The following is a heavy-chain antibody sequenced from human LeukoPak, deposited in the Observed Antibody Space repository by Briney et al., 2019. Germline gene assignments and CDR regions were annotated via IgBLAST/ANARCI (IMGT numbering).Heavy chain of an antibody. Sequence: GGSLRLSCAASGFTFSYYDMSWVRQAPGKGLEWVASITLSGGSTFYADSVKGRFTISRDNAKNSLYLQMNSLRAEDTAVYYCARDLGPPLDIRGYSGYDSAFDIWGQGTMVTVSS. CDR3: ARDLGPPLDIRGYSGYDSAFDI. CDR2: ITLSGGST. CDR1: GFTFSYYD. D-gene: IGHD5-12*01. J-gene: IGHJ3*02. V-gene: IGHV3-23*01.